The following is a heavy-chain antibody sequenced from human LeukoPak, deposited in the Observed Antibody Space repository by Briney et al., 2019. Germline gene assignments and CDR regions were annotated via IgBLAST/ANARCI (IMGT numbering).Heavy chain of an antibody. J-gene: IGHJ4*02. D-gene: IGHD5-12*01. CDR3: ASSSGYDFWSYY. CDR2: INHSGST. V-gene: IGHV4-34*01. Sequence: SETLSFTCAVYGGSFSGYYWSWIRQPPGKGLEWIGEINHSGSTNYNPSLKSRVTISVDTFKNQFSLKLSSVTAADTAVYYCASSSGYDFWSYYWGQGTLVTVSS. CDR1: GGSFSGYY.